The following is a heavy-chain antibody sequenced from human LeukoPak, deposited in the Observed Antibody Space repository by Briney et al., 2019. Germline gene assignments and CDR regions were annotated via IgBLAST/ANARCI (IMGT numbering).Heavy chain of an antibody. V-gene: IGHV3-74*01. D-gene: IGHD1-26*01. CDR3: AREVEDGFDI. Sequence: GGSLRLSCAASGTYWMHWVRQAPGKGLVWVSHINSDGSWTGYADSVKGRFTISKDNAKNSLYLQMSSLRAEDTAVYYCAREVEDGFDIWGQGTMVTVSS. CDR2: INSDGSWT. J-gene: IGHJ3*02. CDR1: GTYW.